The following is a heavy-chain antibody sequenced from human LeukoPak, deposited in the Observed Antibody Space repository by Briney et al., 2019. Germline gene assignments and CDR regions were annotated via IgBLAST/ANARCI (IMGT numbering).Heavy chain of an antibody. Sequence: PSETLSLTCTVSGFSITTGYYWAWIRQPPGKGLEWIGTIFRIGSTYYNPSLKGRVTISVDTSKNQFSLKLSSVTAADTALYYCARVIDVAAAGYFDSWGQGTQVTVSS. CDR2: IFRIGST. D-gene: IGHD6-13*01. CDR3: ARVIDVAAAGYFDS. CDR1: GFSITTGYY. J-gene: IGHJ4*02. V-gene: IGHV4-38-2*02.